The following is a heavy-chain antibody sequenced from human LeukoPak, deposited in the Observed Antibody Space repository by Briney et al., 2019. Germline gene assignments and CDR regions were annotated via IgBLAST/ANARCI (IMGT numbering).Heavy chain of an antibody. D-gene: IGHD2-2*03. J-gene: IGHJ4*02. CDR1: GGSISGYY. V-gene: IGHV4-59*12. CDR2: IYYSGST. Sequence: SETLSLTCTVSGGSISGYYWTWIRQPPGKGLEYIGFIYYSGSTNYNPSLKSRVTMSVDTSKNQFSLKLSSVTAADTAVYYCARGPLDGYFDYWGQGTLVTVSS. CDR3: ARGPLDGYFDY.